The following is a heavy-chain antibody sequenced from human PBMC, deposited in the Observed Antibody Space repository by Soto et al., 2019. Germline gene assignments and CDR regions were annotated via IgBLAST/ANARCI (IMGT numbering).Heavy chain of an antibody. CDR1: GFTFSVFA. CDR3: AKERGTEYYGVNAVDS. V-gene: IGHV3-23*01. D-gene: IGHD3-3*01. J-gene: IGHJ3*02. Sequence: EVQLLESGGGLVQPGGSLRLSCAASGFTFSVFAMSWVRQAPGKGLELVSNISGRGENTYYADSVKGRFTISRDNSKNTLDLQMISLRGDDTAVYYYAKERGTEYYGVNAVDSWGQGTMVAVAS. CDR2: ISGRGENT.